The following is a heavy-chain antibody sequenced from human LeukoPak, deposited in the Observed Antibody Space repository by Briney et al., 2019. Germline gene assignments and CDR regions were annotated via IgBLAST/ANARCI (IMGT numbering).Heavy chain of an antibody. CDR3: ARHVLYSYGPQWWFDP. CDR2: IDASDSYT. CDR1: GYSFTNYR. D-gene: IGHD5-18*01. V-gene: IGHV5-10-1*01. J-gene: IGHJ5*02. Sequence: PGESLRISCKGSGYSFTNYRISSVRHMPGRGLEWMGWIDASDSYTNYSPSFQGHVTISADKSSSTAYLQWSSLKASDTAIYYCARHVLYSYGPQWWFDPWGQGTLVTFSS.